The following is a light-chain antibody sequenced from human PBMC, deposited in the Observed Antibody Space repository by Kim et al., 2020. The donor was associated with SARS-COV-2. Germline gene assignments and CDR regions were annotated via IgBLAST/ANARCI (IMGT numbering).Light chain of an antibody. CDR3: LQTNTYPYT. J-gene: IGKJ2*01. Sequence: SVVDRGTITCRANHRIDVWLAWYQQKPGEAPKLLIYKAANLQSGVPSRFSGSGSGTEFTLAISSLQPDDFATYYCLQTNTYPYTFGQGTKLEI. V-gene: IGKV1-5*03. CDR1: HRIDVW. CDR2: KAA.